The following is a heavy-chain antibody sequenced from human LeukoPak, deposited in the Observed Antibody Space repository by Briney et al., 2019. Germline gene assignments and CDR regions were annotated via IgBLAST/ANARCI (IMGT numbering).Heavy chain of an antibody. Sequence: SETLSLTCTVSGGSISSSSYYWGWIRQPPGKGLELIGSIYYSGSTYYNPSLKSRVTISVDTSKNQFSLKLSSVTAADTAVYYCAREHYDILTGTFDPWGQGTRVTVSS. D-gene: IGHD3-9*01. CDR3: AREHYDILTGTFDP. CDR2: IYYSGST. CDR1: GGSISSSSYY. V-gene: IGHV4-39*07. J-gene: IGHJ5*02.